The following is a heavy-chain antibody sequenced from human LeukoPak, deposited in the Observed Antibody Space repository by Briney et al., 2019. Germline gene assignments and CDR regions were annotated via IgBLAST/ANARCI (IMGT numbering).Heavy chain of an antibody. CDR2: TNWNGGST. CDR3: ARGPANHYGMDV. CDR1: GFTFDDYG. V-gene: IGHV3-20*01. Sequence: GGSLRLSCAASGFTFDDYGMSWVRQAPGKGLEWVSGTNWNGGSTSYADSVKGRFTISRNNAKNSLYLQMNSLRVEDTALYHCARGPANHYGMDVWGQGPTVTVSS. J-gene: IGHJ6*02. D-gene: IGHD4/OR15-4a*01.